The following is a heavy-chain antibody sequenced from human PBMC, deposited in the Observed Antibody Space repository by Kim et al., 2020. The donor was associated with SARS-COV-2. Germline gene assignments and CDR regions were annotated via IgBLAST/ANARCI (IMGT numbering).Heavy chain of an antibody. V-gene: IGHV3-15*01. CDR1: GFTFSNSW. CDR2: IQRKTDGGTT. Sequence: GGSLRLSCGTSGFTFSNSWMNWVRQAPGKGLEWVGRIQRKTDGGTTNYAAPVKGRFTISRDDSENTLYLQMNSLKTEDTAVYYCTTGYGGNFMFDYWGQGTLVTVSS. D-gene: IGHD4-17*01. J-gene: IGHJ4*02. CDR3: TTGYGGNFMFDY.